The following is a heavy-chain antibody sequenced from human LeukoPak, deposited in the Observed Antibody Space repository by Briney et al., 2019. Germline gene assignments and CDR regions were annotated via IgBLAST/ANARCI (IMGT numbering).Heavy chain of an antibody. V-gene: IGHV3-66*01. CDR3: ARDHDFWSGYYYYGMDV. Sequence: PGGSLRLPCAASGFTVSSNYMSWVRQAPGKGLEWVSVIYSGGSTYYADSVKGRFTISRDNSKNTLYLQMNSLRAEDTAVYYCARDHDFWSGYYYYGMDVWGQGTTVTVSS. CDR2: IYSGGST. CDR1: GFTVSSNY. D-gene: IGHD3-3*01. J-gene: IGHJ6*02.